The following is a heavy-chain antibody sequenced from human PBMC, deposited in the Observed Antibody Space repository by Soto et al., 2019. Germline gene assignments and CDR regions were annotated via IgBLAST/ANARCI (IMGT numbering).Heavy chain of an antibody. CDR3: TRGVSRVITFGGVIPQGFDY. V-gene: IGHV3-49*03. CDR2: IRRKVYGGTT. CDR1: GFTFGDYA. D-gene: IGHD3-16*02. J-gene: IGHJ4*02. Sequence: PGGSLRLSCTASGFTFGDYAMSWFRQAPGKGLEWVGFIRRKVYGGTTEYAASVKGRLIISRDDSKSIAYLQMNSLKTEDTAVYYCTRGVSRVITFGGVIPQGFDYWGQGTLVTVSS.